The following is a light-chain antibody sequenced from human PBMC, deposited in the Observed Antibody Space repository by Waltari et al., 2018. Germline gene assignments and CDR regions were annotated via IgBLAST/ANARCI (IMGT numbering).Light chain of an antibody. Sequence: VLTQSPATLSLSPGERVTLSGRASQRYSNYVAWFQQKPGQPPRHLVYDASRRATGTPARFSASGAGTDFTRTINNLEPEDFAVYYCHGRTLGLPKFIFGPGTRVDIK. CDR2: DAS. J-gene: IGKJ3*01. V-gene: IGKV3D-11*02. CDR3: HGRTLGLPKFI. CDR1: QRYSNY.